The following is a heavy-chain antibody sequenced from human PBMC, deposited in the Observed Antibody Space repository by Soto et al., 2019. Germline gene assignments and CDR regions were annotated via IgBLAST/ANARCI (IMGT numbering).Heavy chain of an antibody. CDR1: GFTFDDYG. CDR2: ISWNSGSI. D-gene: IGHD3-16*02. V-gene: IGHV3-9*01. J-gene: IGHJ5*02. CDR3: AKGLRLGELSLTWFDP. Sequence: EVQLVESGGGLVQPGRSLRLSCAASGFTFDDYGMHWVRQAPGKGLEWVSGISWNSGSIGYADSVKGRFTISRDNAKNSLYLQMNSLRAEDTALYYCAKGLRLGELSLTWFDPWGQGTLVTVSS.